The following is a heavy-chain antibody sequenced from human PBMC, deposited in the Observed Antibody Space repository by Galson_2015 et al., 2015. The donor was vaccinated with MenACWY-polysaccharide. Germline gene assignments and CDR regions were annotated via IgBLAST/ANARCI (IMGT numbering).Heavy chain of an antibody. CDR3: TKAGAKYCRGSSCYFNWFDP. D-gene: IGHD2-15*01. J-gene: IGHJ5*02. V-gene: IGHV3-74*01. Sequence: SLRLSFAASGFSFSTYWMHWVRHAPGKGLVWVSRINADGRATDYADSVRGRFTISRDNAKNTLYLEMNSLRAEDTAVYYCTKAGAKYCRGSSCYFNWFDPWGQGTLVTVSS. CDR1: GFSFSTYW. CDR2: INADGRAT.